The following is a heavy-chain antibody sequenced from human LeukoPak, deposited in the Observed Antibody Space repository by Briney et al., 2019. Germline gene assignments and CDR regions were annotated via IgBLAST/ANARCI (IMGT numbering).Heavy chain of an antibody. CDR2: INAGNGNT. Sequence: ASVKVSCKASGYTFTSYAMHWVRQAPGQRLEWTGWINAGNGNTKYSQKFQGRVTITRDTSASTAYMELSSLRSEDTAVYYCARGPGYSSGFNWFDPWGQGTLVTVSS. D-gene: IGHD6-19*01. J-gene: IGHJ5*02. CDR1: GYTFTSYA. CDR3: ARGPGYSSGFNWFDP. V-gene: IGHV1-3*01.